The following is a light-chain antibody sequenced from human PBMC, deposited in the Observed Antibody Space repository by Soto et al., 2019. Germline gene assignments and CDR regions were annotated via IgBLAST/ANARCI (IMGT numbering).Light chain of an antibody. CDR2: GNS. V-gene: IGLV1-40*01. Sequence: QSVLTQPPSVSGAPGHRVTLSCTGRSSNIGAGYDVHWYQQLPGTAPKLLIYGNSNRPSRVPDRFSGSKSGTSASLAITGLKAEDEADYYCQSYDSRLSVVFGGGTKLTFL. CDR1: SSNIGAGYD. J-gene: IGLJ2*01. CDR3: QSYDSRLSVV.